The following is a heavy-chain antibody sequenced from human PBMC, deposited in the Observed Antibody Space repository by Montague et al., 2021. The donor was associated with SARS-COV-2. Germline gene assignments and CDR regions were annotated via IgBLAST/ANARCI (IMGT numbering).Heavy chain of an antibody. Sequence: SETLSLTCGVYGGSISSSDWWSWVRQPPGKGLEWIGEIYHSGSTNYNQSLKSRVTISMDKSKNQFSLKVSSVTAAGTAVYYCARDSRAEAAATNSFSSAFDYWGQRNLVTVSS. D-gene: IGHD6-13*01. CDR2: IYHSGST. CDR3: ARDSRAEAAATNSFSSAFDY. CDR1: GGSISSSDW. V-gene: IGHV4/OR15-8*02. J-gene: IGHJ4*02.